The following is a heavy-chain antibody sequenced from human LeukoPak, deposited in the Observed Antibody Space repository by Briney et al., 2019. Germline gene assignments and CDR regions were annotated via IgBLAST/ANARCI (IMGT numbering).Heavy chain of an antibody. CDR1: GYTFSTYV. CDR3: VRGTGY. Sequence: ASVKVSCKASGYTFSTYVMHWVRQAPGKGLEYVSAISSNGDNTYYADSVKGRFTISRDNSKNTLCLQMSSLRADDTAVYYCVRGTGYWGQGTLVTVSS. CDR2: ISSNGDNT. J-gene: IGHJ4*02. V-gene: IGHV3-64D*06.